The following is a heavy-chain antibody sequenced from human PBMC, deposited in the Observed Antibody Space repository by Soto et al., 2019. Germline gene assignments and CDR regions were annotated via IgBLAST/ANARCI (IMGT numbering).Heavy chain of an antibody. CDR1: GHIFTAYS. CDR2: VNPSGGST. D-gene: IGHD2-15*01. Sequence: ASVKVSCKASGHIFTAYSMHWVRQAPGQGLEWMGVVNPSGGSTNYGQKFQGRITMTRDTSTSTVYMDLSSLTSEDTAVYYCAREENCSDGICYSEYFQRWGQGTLVTFSS. CDR3: AREENCSDGICYSEYFQR. J-gene: IGHJ1*01. V-gene: IGHV1-46*01.